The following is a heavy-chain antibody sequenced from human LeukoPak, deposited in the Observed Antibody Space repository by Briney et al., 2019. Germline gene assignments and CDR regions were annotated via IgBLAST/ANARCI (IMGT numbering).Heavy chain of an antibody. J-gene: IGHJ4*02. V-gene: IGHV1-69*04. D-gene: IGHD3-3*01. CDR1: GGTFSSYT. Sequence: EASVKVSCKASGGTFSSYTISWVRQAPGRGLEWMGRIIPILGIANYAQKFQGRVTITADKSTSTAYMELSSLRSEDTAVYYCARESPIYYFDYWGQGTLVTVSS. CDR3: ARESPIYYFDY. CDR2: IIPILGIA.